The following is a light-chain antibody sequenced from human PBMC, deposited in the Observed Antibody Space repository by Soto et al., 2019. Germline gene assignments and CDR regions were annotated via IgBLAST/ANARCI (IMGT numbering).Light chain of an antibody. V-gene: IGKV1-27*01. J-gene: IGKJ1*01. CDR2: GAS. Sequence: DIQMTQSPSSLSASVGDRVTITCRASQGIGNHLAWYQQKPGKVPKLLIYGASTLQSGVPSRISGSGSGTDFSLTISSLQPEDFATYYCQKYDSAPWTFGQGTKVDIK. CDR1: QGIGNH. CDR3: QKYDSAPWT.